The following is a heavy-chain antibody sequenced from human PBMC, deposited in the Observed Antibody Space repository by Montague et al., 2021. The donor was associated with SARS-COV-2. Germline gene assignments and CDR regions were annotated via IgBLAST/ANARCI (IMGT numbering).Heavy chain of an antibody. D-gene: IGHD6-13*01. J-gene: IGHJ4*02. CDR2: IKQAGSEK. CDR1: GFTFRFYW. CDR3: ARVPSSSWYFEY. Sequence: SLRLSCAASGFTFRFYWMSWVRQAPGKGLEWVANIKQAGSEKYYVDSVKGRFTISRDNAKNSLYLQMNSLRAEDTTVYYCARVPSSSWYFEYWGQGTLVTVSS. V-gene: IGHV3-7*01.